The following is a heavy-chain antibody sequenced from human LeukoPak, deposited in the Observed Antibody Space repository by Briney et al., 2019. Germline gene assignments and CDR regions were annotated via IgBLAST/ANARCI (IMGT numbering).Heavy chain of an antibody. D-gene: IGHD3-22*01. J-gene: IGHJ5*02. CDR1: GFTVSSNY. V-gene: IGHV3-53*01. Sequence: PGGSLRLSCAASGFTVSSNYMSWVRQAPGKGLEWVSVIYSGGSTYYADSVKGRFTISRDNSKNTLYLQMNSLRAEDTAVYYCARHGNYYDTSQSDPWGQGTLVTVSS. CDR3: ARHGNYYDTSQSDP. CDR2: IYSGGST.